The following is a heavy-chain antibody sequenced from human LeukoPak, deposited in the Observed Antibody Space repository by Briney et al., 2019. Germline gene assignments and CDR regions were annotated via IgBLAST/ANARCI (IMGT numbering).Heavy chain of an antibody. CDR2: ISGSGGST. J-gene: IGHJ4*02. D-gene: IGHD4/OR15-4a*01. Sequence: PGGSVRLSCATAGFTFSSYAMSWVRQAPGKGLEWVSAISGSGGSTYYADSVKGRFTISRDNSKNTLYLQMNSLRAEDTAVYYCANTMVALLSYFDYWGQGTLVTVSS. V-gene: IGHV3-23*01. CDR1: GFTFSSYA. CDR3: ANTMVALLSYFDY.